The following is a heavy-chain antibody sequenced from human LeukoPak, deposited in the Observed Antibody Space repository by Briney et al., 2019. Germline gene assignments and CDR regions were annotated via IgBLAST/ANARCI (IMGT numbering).Heavy chain of an antibody. CDR1: GGSISSYY. CDR3: ARLNGVAFDY. V-gene: IGHV4-59*01. D-gene: IGHD1-1*01. Sequence: SETLSLTCTVSGGSISSYYWSWIRQPPGKGLEWIGYIYYSGSTNYNPSLKSRVTISVDTSKNQFSLKLSSVTAADTAVYYCARLNGVAFDYWGQGTLVTVSS. J-gene: IGHJ4*02. CDR2: IYYSGST.